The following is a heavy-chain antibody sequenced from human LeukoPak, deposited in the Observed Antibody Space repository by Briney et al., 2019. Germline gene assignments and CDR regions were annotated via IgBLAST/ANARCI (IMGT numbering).Heavy chain of an antibody. V-gene: IGHV3-11*05. J-gene: IGHJ3*02. Sequence: GGSLRLSCAASGFTFTDYSMSWIRQAPGKGLEWVSYISSSSSYTNYADSVKGRFTISRDNAKNSLYLQMNSLRAEDTAVYYCARDQGFGVGAVNAFDIRGQGTMVTVSS. CDR1: GFTFTDYS. D-gene: IGHD1-26*01. CDR2: ISSSSSYT. CDR3: ARDQGFGVGAVNAFDI.